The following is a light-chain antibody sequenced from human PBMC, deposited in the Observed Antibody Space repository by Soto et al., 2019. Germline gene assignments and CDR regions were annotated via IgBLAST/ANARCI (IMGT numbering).Light chain of an antibody. CDR3: GTWDSSLSAGI. Sequence: QSVLTQPPSVSAPPGQKVTISCSGSSSNIGNNYVSWYQQLPGTAPKLLIYDNNKRPSGIPDRFSGSKSGTSATLGITGLQTGDEADYYCGTWDSSLSAGIFGTGTKLTVL. CDR1: SSNIGNNY. J-gene: IGLJ1*01. V-gene: IGLV1-51*01. CDR2: DNN.